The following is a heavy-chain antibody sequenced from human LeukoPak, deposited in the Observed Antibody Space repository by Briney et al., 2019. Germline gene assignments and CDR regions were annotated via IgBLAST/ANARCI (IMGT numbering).Heavy chain of an antibody. D-gene: IGHD1-1*01. J-gene: IGHJ4*02. CDR3: AREVPGDGYYFDY. V-gene: IGHV4-59*01. Sequence: PSETLSLTCTVSGDSMNNYYWSWIRQPPGKGLEWIGYFRYIEGTSYSPSLRSRVSISIDTSKNQVSLNLKSVTTADTAVYYCAREVPGDGYYFDYWGQGTLVTVSS. CDR1: GDSMNNYY. CDR2: FRYIEGT.